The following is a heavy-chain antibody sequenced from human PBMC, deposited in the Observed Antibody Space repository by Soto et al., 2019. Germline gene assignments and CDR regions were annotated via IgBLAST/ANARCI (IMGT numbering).Heavy chain of an antibody. CDR1: GYTFTSYD. CDR3: ARGFRVAATRRWFDP. CDR2: ISTYNGNT. Sequence: QVQLVHSGAEVKKPGASVKVSCKASGYTFTSYDISWVRQAPGQGLEWMGWISTYNGNTNYSQKLQGRVTMTTDTSPRTSYMALRSLRSDDTAVYSCARGFRVAATRRWFDPWGQGTLVTVSS. J-gene: IGHJ5*02. V-gene: IGHV1-18*01. D-gene: IGHD2-15*01.